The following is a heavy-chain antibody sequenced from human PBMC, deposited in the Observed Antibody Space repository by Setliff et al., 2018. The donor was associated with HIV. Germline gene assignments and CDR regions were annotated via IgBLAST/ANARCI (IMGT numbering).Heavy chain of an antibody. CDR2: IYDSGIT. D-gene: IGHD6-13*01. CDR3: ARDLVAAGFRQEYYYYMDA. J-gene: IGHJ6*03. V-gene: IGHV4-59*11. CDR1: GGSISSHY. Sequence: PSETLSLTCTVSGGSISSHYWSWIRQPPGKGLEWIGYIYDSGITNYNPSLRSRVTISIDTPKNQFSLKLRSVTAADTAVYYCARDLVAAGFRQEYYYYMDAWGKGTTVTVSS.